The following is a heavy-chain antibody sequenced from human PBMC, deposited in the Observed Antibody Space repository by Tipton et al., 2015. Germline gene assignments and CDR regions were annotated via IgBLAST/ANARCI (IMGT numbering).Heavy chain of an antibody. J-gene: IGHJ4*02. V-gene: IGHV1-69*05. CDR1: GYTFTSYA. CDR2: ITPMFGTT. Sequence: QSGAEVKKPGASVQVSCEASGYTFTSYAFTWVRQAPGQGLQWMGGITPMFGTTNYAQKFQGRLTITTNESASIVYMELRSLTFEDTAVYYCAREGDFWSGWPFDYWGQGTLITVSS. CDR3: AREGDFWSGWPFDY. D-gene: IGHD3-3*01.